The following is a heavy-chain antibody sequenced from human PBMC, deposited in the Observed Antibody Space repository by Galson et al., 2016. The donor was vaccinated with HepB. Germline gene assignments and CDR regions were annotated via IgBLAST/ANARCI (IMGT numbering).Heavy chain of an antibody. CDR3: ARVLPAFYFYYYYYMDV. CDR2: VNYSGST. V-gene: IGHV4-34*01. D-gene: IGHD2-15*01. Sequence: ETLSLTCAVYGGSISGFYWSWIRQPPGKGPEWIGEVNYSGSTNYNPSLKGRGTISVDTSKNQVSLRLSAVTAADTAVYYCARVLPAFYFYYYYYMDVWGKGTPVTVSS. CDR1: GGSISGFY. J-gene: IGHJ6*03.